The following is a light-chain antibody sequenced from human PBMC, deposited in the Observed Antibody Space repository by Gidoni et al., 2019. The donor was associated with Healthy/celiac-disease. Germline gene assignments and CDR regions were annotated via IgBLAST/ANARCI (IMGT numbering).Light chain of an antibody. CDR3: QQSYSTPPGLT. Sequence: DIQMSQSASSLSASVGDRVTITCRAIQSISSYLNWYQQKQGKAPNLLIYSASSLQSGVPSRFSGSGSGTDFTLTISSLQPEDFATYYCQQSYSTPPGLTFGGGTKVEIK. V-gene: IGKV1-39*01. CDR1: QSISSY. CDR2: SAS. J-gene: IGKJ4*01.